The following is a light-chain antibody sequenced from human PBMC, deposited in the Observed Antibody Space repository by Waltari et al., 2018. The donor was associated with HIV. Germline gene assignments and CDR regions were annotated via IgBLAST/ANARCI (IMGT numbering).Light chain of an antibody. V-gene: IGLV3-10*01. J-gene: IGLJ2*01. CDR1: ELPKKY. CDR3: FSTDTINNPL. CDR2: QDI. Sequence: SFELTQPPSVSVSPGQTARITCSGDELPKKYAYWYQQRSGQAPVLVIYQDIQRPSGIPDRFSGSSAGTVATWTISGAQVDDEGDYYCFSTDTINNPLFGGGTKLTVL.